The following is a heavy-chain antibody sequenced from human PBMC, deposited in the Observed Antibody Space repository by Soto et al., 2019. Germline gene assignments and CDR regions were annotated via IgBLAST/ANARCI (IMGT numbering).Heavy chain of an antibody. CDR2: VNPHSGGV. V-gene: IGHV1-2*07. D-gene: IGHD3-9*01. J-gene: IGHJ4*02. CDR1: GYTFNANY. CDR3: ARDVGHFDWLSIFDY. Sequence: APVNVSCKASGYTFNANYIHWLQQVPGQGPEWMGWVNPHSGGVNYAHKFQGRVTMTGDTSTSTAYMELSRLTSDDTAVYYCARDVGHFDWLSIFDYWGQGTLVTVSS.